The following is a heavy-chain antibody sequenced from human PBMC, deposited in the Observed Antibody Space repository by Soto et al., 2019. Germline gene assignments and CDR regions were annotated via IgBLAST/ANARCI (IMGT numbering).Heavy chain of an antibody. CDR3: ARTGLVWWQLSRKDYYYGMDV. V-gene: IGHV4-34*01. D-gene: IGHD2-15*01. J-gene: IGHJ6*02. Sequence: SETLSLTCAVYGGSFIGYYCIFIRHPPWKWLEWIGEINHSGSTNYNPSLKSRVTISVDTSKNQFSLKLSSVTAADTAVYYCARTGLVWWQLSRKDYYYGMDVWGQGTTVTVSS. CDR1: GGSFIGYY. CDR2: INHSGST.